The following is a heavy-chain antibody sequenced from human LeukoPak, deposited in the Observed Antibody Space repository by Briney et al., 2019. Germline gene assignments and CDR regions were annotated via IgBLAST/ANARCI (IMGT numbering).Heavy chain of an antibody. J-gene: IGHJ4*02. V-gene: IGHV3-48*01. D-gene: IGHD2-2*01. Sequence: GGSLRLSCAASGFTFSHYSMNWVRQAPGKGLEWISYIGISSGNTKYADSVKGRFTISGDKAKNSVYLQMNSLRVEDTAVYYCARDTKYAFDNWGQGTLVTVSS. CDR1: GFTFSHYS. CDR2: IGISSGNT. CDR3: ARDTKYAFDN.